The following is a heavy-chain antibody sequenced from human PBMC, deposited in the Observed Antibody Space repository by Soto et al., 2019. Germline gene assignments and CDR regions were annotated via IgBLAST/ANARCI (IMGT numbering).Heavy chain of an antibody. CDR3: ARARYHRGYSYGYFDY. V-gene: IGHV3-66*01. D-gene: IGHD5-18*01. CDR1: GFTVSSNY. Sequence: EVQLVESGGGLVQPGGSLRLSCAASGFTVSSNYMSWVRQAPGKGLEWVSVIYSGGSTYYADSVKGRFTISRDNSKNTLYLQMNSLRAEDTAVYYCARARYHRGYSYGYFDYWGQGTLVTVSS. J-gene: IGHJ4*02. CDR2: IYSGGST.